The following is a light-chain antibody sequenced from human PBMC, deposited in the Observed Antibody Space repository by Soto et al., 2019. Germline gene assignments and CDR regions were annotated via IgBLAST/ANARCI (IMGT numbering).Light chain of an antibody. Sequence: DIQMTQSPSSLSASVGDRVSVTCRASQSISTFLNWYQQRPGEAPKLLIYAASSLQSGVPSRFSGSGSGADFTLAIGSLQPEEFATYSCQHSYTTPRTFGQGTKVEVK. V-gene: IGKV1-39*01. J-gene: IGKJ1*01. CDR2: AAS. CDR1: QSISTF. CDR3: QHSYTTPRT.